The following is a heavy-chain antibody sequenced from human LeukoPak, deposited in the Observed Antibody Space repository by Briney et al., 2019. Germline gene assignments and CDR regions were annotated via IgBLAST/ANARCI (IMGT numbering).Heavy chain of an antibody. CDR1: GYSFSTYW. J-gene: IGHJ4*02. V-gene: IGHV5-51*01. CDR2: IYPRDSDT. D-gene: IGHD5-24*01. CDR3: ARHTSYGSDY. Sequence: GESLKISCNGSGYSFSTYWIGWVRQMPGKGLEWMGIIYPRDSDTRYSPSFQGQVTISADKSISTAYLQWSSLKTSDTAIYYCARHTSYGSDYWGQGTLVTVSS.